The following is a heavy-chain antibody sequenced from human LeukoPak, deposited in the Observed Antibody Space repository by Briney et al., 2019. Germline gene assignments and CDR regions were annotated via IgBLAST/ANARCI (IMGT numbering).Heavy chain of an antibody. CDR1: GYTFTSYG. CDR3: ARGPPSGSYGSGYDY. CDR2: ISAYNGNT. D-gene: IGHD1-26*01. J-gene: IGHJ4*02. V-gene: IGHV1-18*01. Sequence: GASVKVSCKAPGYTFTSYGISWVRQAPGQGLEWMGWISAYNGNTNYAQKLQGRVTMTTDTSTSTAYMELRSLRSDDTAVYYCARGPPSGSYGSGYDYWGQGTLVTVSS.